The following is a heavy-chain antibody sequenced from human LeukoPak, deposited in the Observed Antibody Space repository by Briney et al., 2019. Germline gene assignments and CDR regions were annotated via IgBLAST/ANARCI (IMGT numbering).Heavy chain of an antibody. V-gene: IGHV4-59*01. CDR3: AREPSSSWPNLDY. CDR1: GGSISSYY. D-gene: IGHD6-13*01. CDR2: IYYSGST. J-gene: IGHJ4*02. Sequence: SETLSLTCAVSGGSISSYYWSWIRQPPGKGLEWIGYIYYSGSTNYNPSLKSRVTISVDTSKNQFSLKLSSVTAADTAVYYCAREPSSSWPNLDYWGQGTLVTVSS.